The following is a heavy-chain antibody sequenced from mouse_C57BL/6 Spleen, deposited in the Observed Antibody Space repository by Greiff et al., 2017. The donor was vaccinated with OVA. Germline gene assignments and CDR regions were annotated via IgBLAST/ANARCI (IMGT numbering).Heavy chain of an antibody. V-gene: IGHV1-26*01. D-gene: IGHD1-1*01. CDR1: GYTFTDYY. CDR3: ARRRYGSPYYFDY. J-gene: IGHJ2*01. Sequence: EVQLQQSGPELVKPGASVKISCKASGYTFTDYYMNWVKQSHGKSLEWIGDINPNNGGTSYNQKFKGKATLTVDKSSSTAYMELRSLTSEDSAVYYCARRRYGSPYYFDYWGQGTTLTVSS. CDR2: INPNNGGT.